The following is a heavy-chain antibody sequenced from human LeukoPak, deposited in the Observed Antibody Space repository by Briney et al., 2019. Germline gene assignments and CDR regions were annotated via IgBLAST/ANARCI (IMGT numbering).Heavy chain of an antibody. V-gene: IGHV4-59*12. CDR2: IYYSGST. D-gene: IGHD5-18*01. CDR3: ARDVGDTAMVNGPKYYYGMDV. J-gene: IGHJ6*02. CDR1: GGSISSYY. Sequence: PSETLSLTCTVSGGSISSYYWSWIRQPPGKGLEWIGYIYYSGSTNYNPSLKSRVTISVDTSKNQFSLKLSSVTAADTAVYYCARDVGDTAMVNGPKYYYGMDVWGQGTTVTVSS.